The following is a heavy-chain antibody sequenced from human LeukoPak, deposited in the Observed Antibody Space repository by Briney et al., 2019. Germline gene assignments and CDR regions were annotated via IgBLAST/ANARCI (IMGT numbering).Heavy chain of an antibody. J-gene: IGHJ6*03. V-gene: IGHV4-61*02. CDR3: ARSGPYYYDYFMDV. CDR2: IYPSGST. CDR1: GGSISSDRHY. Sequence: SETLSLTCTVSGGSISSDRHYWSWIRQSAGTGLEWSGRIYPSGSTNYKSSLKSRVTLSVDTTKNQISLRLTSVSAADTAIYYCARSGPYYYDYFMDVWGKGTTVTISS.